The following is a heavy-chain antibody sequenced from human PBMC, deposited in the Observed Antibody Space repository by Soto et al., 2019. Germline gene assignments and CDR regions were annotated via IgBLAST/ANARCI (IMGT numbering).Heavy chain of an antibody. D-gene: IGHD2-15*01. J-gene: IGHJ3*02. CDR2: IIPIFGTA. CDR3: ARDPCSCGSCYSPGNSDDI. Sequence: SVKVSCKASGGTFSSYAISWVRQAPGQGLEWMGGIIPIFGTANYAQKFQGRVTITADESTSTAYMELSSLRSEDTAVYYCARDPCSCGSCYSPGNSDDIWVQGTMVTVSS. CDR1: GGTFSSYA. V-gene: IGHV1-69*13.